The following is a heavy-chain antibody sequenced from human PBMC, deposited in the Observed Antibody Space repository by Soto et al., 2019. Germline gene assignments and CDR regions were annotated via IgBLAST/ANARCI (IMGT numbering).Heavy chain of an antibody. CDR3: AKSLNINWKNWFDP. CDR2: TSDSGGRT. V-gene: IGHV3-23*01. CDR1: GFTFSTSA. J-gene: IGHJ5*02. D-gene: IGHD1-1*01. Sequence: QLLESGGGLAQPGGSLKLSCAASGFTFSTSAMNWVRQAPGKGLEWVSLTSDSGGRTYYADSVKGRFTISRDNSKNTLYLQMNSLRAEDTAVYYCAKSLNINWKNWFDPWGQGTLVTVSS.